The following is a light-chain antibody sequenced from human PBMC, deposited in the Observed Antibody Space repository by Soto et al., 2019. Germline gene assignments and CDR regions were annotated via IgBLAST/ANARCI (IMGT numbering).Light chain of an antibody. CDR3: QQSYSQPLT. Sequence: IRMTQSPSSLSASVGDRVTITCRASQSIKNYLNWYQQTPGKAPKLLVYAASTLQSGVPSRFSGSGSGTDFTLTISSLQPEDFATYYCQQSYSQPLTFGGGTKVDIK. V-gene: IGKV1-39*01. CDR2: AAS. CDR1: QSIKNY. J-gene: IGKJ4*01.